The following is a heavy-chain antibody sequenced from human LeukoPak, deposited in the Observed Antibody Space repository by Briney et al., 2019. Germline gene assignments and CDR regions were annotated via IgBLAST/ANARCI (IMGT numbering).Heavy chain of an antibody. V-gene: IGHV1-24*01. D-gene: IGHD6-19*01. CDR1: GYTLTELS. Sequence: ASVNASCKVSGYTLTELSMDWVRQAPGRGREWMGGFHPEDGETIYAQKFQGRVTMTEDTSTDTAYRELSSLRSEDTAVYYCATPYSSGWYYFDYWGQGTLVTVSS. J-gene: IGHJ4*02. CDR3: ATPYSSGWYYFDY. CDR2: FHPEDGET.